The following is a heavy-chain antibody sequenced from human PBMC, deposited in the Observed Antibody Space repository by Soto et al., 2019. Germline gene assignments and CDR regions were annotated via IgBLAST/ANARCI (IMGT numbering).Heavy chain of an antibody. CDR1: GVTFSSHG. CDR2: IWSDGSNK. V-gene: IGHV3-33*01. Sequence: PGGSLRLSCAASGVTFSSHGFHWVRQAPGKGPEWVAFIWSDGSNKYYADSVKGRFTISRDDSKNTLYLQMNSLRVEDTAVYYCARDRGNEYFDYWGQGTPVTVSS. D-gene: IGHD1-1*01. CDR3: ARDRGNEYFDY. J-gene: IGHJ4*02.